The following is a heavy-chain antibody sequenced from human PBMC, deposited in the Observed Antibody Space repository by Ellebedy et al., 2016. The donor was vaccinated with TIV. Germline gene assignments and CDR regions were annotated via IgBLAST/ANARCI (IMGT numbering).Heavy chain of an antibody. D-gene: IGHD2-2*02. CDR2: IRGDNIYI. Sequence: GESLKISCAASGFSFSSYSMNWVRQAPGKGLEWVSSIRGDNIYIYYADSVQGRFTISRDNARNSLYLQMNSLRAEDTAVYYCARSEYCDSASCYSTGFCDDAGCYYYYMDVWGKGTTVTVSS. CDR3: ARSEYCDSASCYSTGFCDDAGCYYYYMDV. J-gene: IGHJ6*03. CDR1: GFSFSSYS. V-gene: IGHV3-21*01.